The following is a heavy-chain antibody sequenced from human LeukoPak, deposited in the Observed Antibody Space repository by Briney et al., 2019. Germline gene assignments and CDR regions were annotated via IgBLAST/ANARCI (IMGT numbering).Heavy chain of an antibody. V-gene: IGHV3-21*01. D-gene: IGHD3-3*01. J-gene: IGHJ6*03. CDR2: ISSSSRYI. Sequence: PGGSLRLSCAASGFTFSSYSMNWVRQAPGKGLEWVSSISSSSRYIYYADSVKGRFTISRDNAKNSLYLQMNSLRAEDTAVYYCARDYYDFWSGYFHQYYYYYYMDVWGKGTTVTVSS. CDR3: ARDYYDFWSGYFHQYYYYYYMDV. CDR1: GFTFSSYS.